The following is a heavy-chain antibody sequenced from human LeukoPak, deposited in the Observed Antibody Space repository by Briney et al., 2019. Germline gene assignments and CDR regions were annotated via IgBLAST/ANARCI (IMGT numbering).Heavy chain of an antibody. D-gene: IGHD3-10*01. J-gene: IGHJ5*02. Sequence: ASVKVSCKASGYTFTGYYMHWVRQAPGQGLEWMGWINPNSGGTNYAQKFQGRVTMTRDTSISTVYMELSRLRSDDTAVYYCARVTMVRGVIYRRFDPWGQGTLVTVSS. CDR2: INPNSGGT. CDR1: GYTFTGYY. V-gene: IGHV1-2*02. CDR3: ARVTMVRGVIYRRFDP.